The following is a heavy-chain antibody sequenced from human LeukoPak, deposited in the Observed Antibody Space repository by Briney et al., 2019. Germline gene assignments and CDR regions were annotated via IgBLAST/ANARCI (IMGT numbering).Heavy chain of an antibody. CDR1: GYTFTSYD. V-gene: IGHV1-8*01. CDR3: ARIRQLYGGNSLGY. D-gene: IGHD4-23*01. J-gene: IGHJ4*02. Sequence: ASVKVSCKASGYTFTSYDINWVRQATGQGLEWMGWMNPNSGNTGYAQKFQGRVTMTRNTSISTAYMELSSLRSEDTAVYYCARIRQLYGGNSLGYWGQGTLVTVSS. CDR2: MNPNSGNT.